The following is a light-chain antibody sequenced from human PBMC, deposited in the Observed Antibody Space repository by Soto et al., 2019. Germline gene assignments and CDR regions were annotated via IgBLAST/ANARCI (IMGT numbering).Light chain of an antibody. Sequence: EIVLTQSPGTLSLSPGERTTLFCRASQSVRSSYLAWYQQKPGQAPRLLIYGASTRATGIPDRFSGSGSRTDFTLIISKLEPEDFAVYYCQQYGSLPQTFGPGTKVHIK. CDR3: QQYGSLPQT. CDR2: GAS. J-gene: IGKJ3*01. V-gene: IGKV3-20*01. CDR1: QSVRSSY.